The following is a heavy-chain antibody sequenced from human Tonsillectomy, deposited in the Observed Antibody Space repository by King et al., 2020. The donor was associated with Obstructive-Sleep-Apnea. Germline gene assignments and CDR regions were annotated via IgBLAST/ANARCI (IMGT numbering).Heavy chain of an antibody. J-gene: IGHJ4*02. Sequence: VQLVESGGGVVQPGRSLRLSCAASGFTFSSYVMHWVRQAPGKGLEWVAVISYDGSNKYYADSVKGRFTISRDNSKNTLYLQMNSLRAEDTAVYYCAKDLVITPPYWGQGTLVTVSS. D-gene: IGHD3-16*02. V-gene: IGHV3-30*18. CDR2: ISYDGSNK. CDR3: AKDLVITPPY. CDR1: GFTFSSYV.